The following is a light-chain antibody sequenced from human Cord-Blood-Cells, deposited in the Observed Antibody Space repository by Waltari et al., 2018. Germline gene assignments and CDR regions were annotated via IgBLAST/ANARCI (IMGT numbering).Light chain of an antibody. CDR1: ALPKQS. Sequence: SPELTPPPPVSVSPGPTARITCSGDALPKQSAYWYQHKPGHAPVLVIYKDSGRPSGIPERFSGSSSGTTVTLTISGVQAEDEADYYCQSADRSGTRVFGGGTKLTVL. CDR2: KDS. J-gene: IGLJ3*02. V-gene: IGLV3-25*03. CDR3: QSADRSGTRV.